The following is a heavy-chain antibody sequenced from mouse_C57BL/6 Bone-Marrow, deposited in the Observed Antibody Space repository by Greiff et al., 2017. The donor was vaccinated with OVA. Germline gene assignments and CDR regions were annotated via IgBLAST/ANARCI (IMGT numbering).Heavy chain of an antibody. Sequence: QVQLQQPGAELVRPGSSVKLSCKASGYTFTSYWMDWVKQRPGQGLEWIGNIYPSDSETHYNQKFKDKATLTVDKSSSTAYMQLSSLTSEDSAVYYCARRGDYDGGYAMDYWGQGTSVTVSS. CDR3: ARRGDYDGGYAMDY. CDR1: GYTFTSYW. V-gene: IGHV1-61*01. D-gene: IGHD2-4*01. CDR2: IYPSDSET. J-gene: IGHJ4*01.